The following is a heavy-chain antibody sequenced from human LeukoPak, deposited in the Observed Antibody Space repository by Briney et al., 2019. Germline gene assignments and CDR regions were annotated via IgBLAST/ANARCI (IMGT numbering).Heavy chain of an antibody. J-gene: IGHJ6*02. Sequence: GGSLRLSYAASGFTFTSYAMTWVRQVPGKGLEWVSAISGTGGSTYYADSIKGRFTISRDNSKNTLYLQMGSLRAEDMAVYYCARVFDSSGYYPIYYYGMDVWGQGTTVTVSS. V-gene: IGHV3-23*01. CDR3: ARVFDSSGYYPIYYYGMDV. D-gene: IGHD3-22*01. CDR2: ISGTGGST. CDR1: GFTFTSYA.